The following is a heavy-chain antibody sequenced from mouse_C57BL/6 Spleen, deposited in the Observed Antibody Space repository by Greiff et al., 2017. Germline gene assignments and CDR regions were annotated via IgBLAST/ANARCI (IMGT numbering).Heavy chain of an antibody. Sequence: LQESGAELVKPGASVKMSCKASGYTFTTYPIEWMKQNHGKSLEWIGNFHPYNDDTKYNEKFKGKATLTVEKSSSTVYLELSRLTSDDSAVYYCARGIYYDYDDEYYFDYWGQGTTLTVSS. V-gene: IGHV1-47*01. CDR2: FHPYNDDT. J-gene: IGHJ2*01. CDR1: GYTFTTYP. D-gene: IGHD2-4*01. CDR3: ARGIYYDYDDEYYFDY.